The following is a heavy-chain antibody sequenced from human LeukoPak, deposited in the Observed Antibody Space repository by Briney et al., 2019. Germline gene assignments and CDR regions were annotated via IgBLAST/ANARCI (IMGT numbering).Heavy chain of an antibody. CDR3: AREFGHCSGDNCFYFFDS. V-gene: IGHV1-18*01. J-gene: IGHJ4*02. CDR1: GYTLTNYN. D-gene: IGHD2-15*01. Sequence: ASVKVSCKASGYTLTNYNISWVRQAPGQGLQWMGWINTDKGHTNFVPKFQGRVTVTIDTSTNTAYMELRRLRSDDTAVYYCAREFGHCSGDNCFYFFDSWGQGSLVTVSS. CDR2: INTDKGHT.